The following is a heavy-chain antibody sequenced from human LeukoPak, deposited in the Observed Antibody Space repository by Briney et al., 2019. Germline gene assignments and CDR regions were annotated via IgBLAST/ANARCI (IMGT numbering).Heavy chain of an antibody. V-gene: IGHV4-34*01. CDR2: INHSGST. D-gene: IGHD4-17*01. Sequence: ASETLSLTCAVYGGSFRGYYWSWIRQPPGKGLEWIGEINHSGSTNYNPSLKSRVTISVDTSKNQFSLKLSSVTAADTAVYYCARETVTTGYGMDVWGQGTTVTISS. CDR1: GGSFRGYY. CDR3: ARETVTTGYGMDV. J-gene: IGHJ6*02.